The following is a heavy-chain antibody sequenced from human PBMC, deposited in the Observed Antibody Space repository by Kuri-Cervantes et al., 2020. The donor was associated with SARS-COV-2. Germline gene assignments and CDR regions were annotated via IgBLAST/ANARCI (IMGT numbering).Heavy chain of an antibody. Sequence: GGSLRLSCAASGFTCSSYAMSWVRQAPGKGLEWVSAISGSGGSTYYADSVKGRFTISRDNSKNTLYLQMNSLRAEDTAVYYCAKTPIVVVIAITYYFDYWGQGTLVTVSS. CDR3: AKTPIVVVIAITYYFDY. CDR2: ISGSGGST. J-gene: IGHJ4*02. D-gene: IGHD2-21*01. CDR1: GFTCSSYA. V-gene: IGHV3-23*01.